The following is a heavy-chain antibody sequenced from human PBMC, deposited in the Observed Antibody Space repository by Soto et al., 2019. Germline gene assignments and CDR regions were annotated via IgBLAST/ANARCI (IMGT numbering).Heavy chain of an antibody. Sequence: ETLSLTCGLYGGSFSAHYWTWIRQSPGKGLEWIGEINHSGSTNYNPSLKSRLTISVDTSKNQFSLMLSSMTAADTAVYYCTGGTNAIRGVTMSLDDFDIWGQGTVVTVSS. CDR3: TGGTNAIRGVTMSLDDFDI. CDR2: INHSGST. CDR1: GGSFSAHY. J-gene: IGHJ3*02. V-gene: IGHV4-34*01. D-gene: IGHD3-10*01.